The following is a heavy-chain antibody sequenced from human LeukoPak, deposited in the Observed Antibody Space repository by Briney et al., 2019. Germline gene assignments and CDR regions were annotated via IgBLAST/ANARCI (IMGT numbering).Heavy chain of an antibody. Sequence: QAGGSLRLSCAASGFTFSSYAMHWVRQAPGKGLEWVAVISYDGSNKYYADSVKGRFTISRDNAKNSLYLQMNSLRAEDTAVYYCASEGYCSGGSCYHLFDYWGQGTLVTVSS. D-gene: IGHD2-15*01. CDR2: ISYDGSNK. CDR3: ASEGYCSGGSCYHLFDY. CDR1: GFTFSSYA. J-gene: IGHJ4*02. V-gene: IGHV3-30*04.